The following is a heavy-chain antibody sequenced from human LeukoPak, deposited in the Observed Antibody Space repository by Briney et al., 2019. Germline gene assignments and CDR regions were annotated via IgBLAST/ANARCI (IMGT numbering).Heavy chain of an antibody. V-gene: IGHV4-59*01. CDR3: ARDKSWYYYDSSAPGVFDY. D-gene: IGHD3-22*01. J-gene: IGHJ4*02. CDR1: GGSIRSYY. CDR2: IYYSAST. Sequence: SETLSLTCTVSGGSIRSYYWSWIRQPPGKGLEWIGYIYYSASTNYNPSLKSRVTISVDTSKNQFSLKLSSVTAADTAVYYCARDKSWYYYDSSAPGVFDYWGQGTLVTVSS.